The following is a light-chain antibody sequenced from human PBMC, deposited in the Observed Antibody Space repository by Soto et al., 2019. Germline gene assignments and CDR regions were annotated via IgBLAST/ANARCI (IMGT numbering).Light chain of an antibody. Sequence: QAVVTQPPSVSGAPGQRVTISCTGSSSNIGAGYDVHWYQQLPGTAPKLLIYGNSNRPSGVPDRFSGSKSGTSASLAITGLHAEDEADYYCQSYDSRLSAHVVFGGGTKLTVL. CDR2: GNS. J-gene: IGLJ2*01. CDR3: QSYDSRLSAHVV. CDR1: SSNIGAGYD. V-gene: IGLV1-40*01.